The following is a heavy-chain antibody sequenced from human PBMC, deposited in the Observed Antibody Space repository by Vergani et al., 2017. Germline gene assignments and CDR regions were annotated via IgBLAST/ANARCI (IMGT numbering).Heavy chain of an antibody. CDR3: AHGDAYYYYGMDV. D-gene: IGHD4-17*01. CDR1: GGTFSSYT. V-gene: IGHV1-69*02. J-gene: IGHJ6*02. CDR2: IIPILGIA. Sequence: QVQLVQSGAEVKKPGSSVKVSCTASGGTFSSYTISWVRQAPGQGLEWMGRIIPILGIANYAQKFQGRVTITADKSTSTAYMELCSLRSEDTAVYYCAHGDAYYYYGMDVWGQGTTVTVSS.